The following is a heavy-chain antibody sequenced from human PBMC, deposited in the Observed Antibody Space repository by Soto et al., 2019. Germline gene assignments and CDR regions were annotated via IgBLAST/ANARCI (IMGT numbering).Heavy chain of an antibody. Sequence: GGSLRLSCAASGFTFSSYAMHWVRQAPGKGLEWAAVISYDGSNKYYADSVKGRFTISRDNSKNTLYLQMNSLRAEDTAVYYCARVLGNYYDSSGPSDAFDIWGQGTMVTVS. J-gene: IGHJ3*02. V-gene: IGHV3-30-3*01. CDR3: ARVLGNYYDSSGPSDAFDI. D-gene: IGHD3-22*01. CDR1: GFTFSSYA. CDR2: ISYDGSNK.